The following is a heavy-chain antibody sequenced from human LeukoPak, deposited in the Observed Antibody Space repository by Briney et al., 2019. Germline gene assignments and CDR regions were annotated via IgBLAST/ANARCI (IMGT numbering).Heavy chain of an antibody. Sequence: SETLSLTCTVSGGSISSYYWSWIRQPAGKGLEWIGRIYTSGSTNYNPSLKSRVTISVDTSKNQFSLKLSSVTAADTAVYYCARSIAVVPAASLGDAFDIWGQGTMVTVSS. V-gene: IGHV4-4*07. J-gene: IGHJ3*02. D-gene: IGHD2-2*01. CDR3: ARSIAVVPAASLGDAFDI. CDR1: GGSISSYY. CDR2: IYTSGST.